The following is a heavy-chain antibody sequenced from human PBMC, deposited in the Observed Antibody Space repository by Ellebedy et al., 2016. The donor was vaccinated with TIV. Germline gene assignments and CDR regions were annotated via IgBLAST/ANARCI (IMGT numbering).Heavy chain of an antibody. V-gene: IGHV1-69*05. CDR2: IIPIFGTA. CDR1: GGTFSSYA. D-gene: IGHD3-22*01. J-gene: IGHJ3*02. CDR3: ARDPPDYYDSSRDAFDI. Sequence: ASVKVSCKASGGTFSSYAISWVRQAPGQGLEWMGGIIPIFGTANYAQKFQGRVTMTTDTSTSTAYMELRSLRSDDTAVYYCARDPPDYYDSSRDAFDIWGQGTMVTVSS.